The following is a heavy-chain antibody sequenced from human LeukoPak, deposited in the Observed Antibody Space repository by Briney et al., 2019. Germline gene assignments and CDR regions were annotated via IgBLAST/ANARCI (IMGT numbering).Heavy chain of an antibody. CDR3: ARGGSYYPDY. D-gene: IGHD3-10*01. V-gene: IGHV3-33*01. Sequence: GRSLRLPCAASGFTFSNFGIHWVRQAPGKGLEWVAFIWYDGSNKFYADSVKGRFTISRDNSKNTLYLQMNSLRADDTAVYYCARGGSYYPDYWGQGTLVTVSS. CDR1: GFTFSNFG. J-gene: IGHJ4*02. CDR2: IWYDGSNK.